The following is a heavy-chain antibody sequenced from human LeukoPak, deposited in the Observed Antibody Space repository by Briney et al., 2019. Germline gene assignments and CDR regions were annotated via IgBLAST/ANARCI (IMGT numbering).Heavy chain of an antibody. V-gene: IGHV3-7*01. D-gene: IGHD6-6*01. CDR2: IKQDGSEK. Sequence: GGSLRLSCAASGFTFSSYWMSWIRQAPGKGLEWVANIKQDGSEKYYVDSVKGRFTISRDNAKNSLYLQMNSLRAEDTAVYYCGRSIAPTSWCHWFDPWGQGTLVTVSS. CDR3: GRSIAPTSWCHWFDP. CDR1: GFTFSSYW. J-gene: IGHJ5*02.